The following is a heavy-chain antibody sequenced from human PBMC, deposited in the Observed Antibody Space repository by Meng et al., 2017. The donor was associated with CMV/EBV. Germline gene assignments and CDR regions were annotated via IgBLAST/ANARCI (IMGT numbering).Heavy chain of an antibody. Sequence: GGSLRLSCAASGFTFSSYSMNWVRQAPGKGLEWVSSISSSSSYIYYADSVKGRFTISRDNAKNSLYLQMNSLRAEDTAVYYCAKRSNGYWDYYYYYGMDVWGQGTTVTVSS. J-gene: IGHJ6*02. V-gene: IGHV3-21*01. CDR2: ISSSSSYI. CDR1: GFTFSSYS. D-gene: IGHD3-22*01. CDR3: AKRSNGYWDYYYYYGMDV.